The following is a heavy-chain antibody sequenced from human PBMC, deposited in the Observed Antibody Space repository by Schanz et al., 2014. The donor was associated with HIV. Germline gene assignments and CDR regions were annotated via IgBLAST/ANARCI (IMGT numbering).Heavy chain of an antibody. Sequence: QVQLVESGGGVVQPGRSLKLSCAASGFSLSCCGMHWVRQAPGKGLEWVAVIWHDGSQKYYADSVKGRFTVSRDNRGRLVFLQLTSLSRDDTAVYYCAKDGSSSGWVGGDYWGQGTQVTVSS. CDR3: AKDGSSSGWVGGDY. D-gene: IGHD6-19*01. CDR1: GFSLSCCG. CDR2: IWHDGSQK. V-gene: IGHV3-33*03. J-gene: IGHJ4*02.